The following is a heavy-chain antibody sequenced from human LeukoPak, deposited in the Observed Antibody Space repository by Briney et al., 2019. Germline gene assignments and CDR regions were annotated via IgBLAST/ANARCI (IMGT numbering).Heavy chain of an antibody. CDR2: ISGSGGST. D-gene: IGHD5-24*01. CDR1: GFTFSSYA. Sequence: GGSLTLSCAASGFTFSSYAMSWVRQAPGKGLEWVSSISGSGGSTYDADSVKGGSTISSDNSKNTLYLQMNSLRAEDTAVYYCAKDDSAPISAFDIWGQGTMVTVSA. J-gene: IGHJ3*02. CDR3: AKDDSAPISAFDI. V-gene: IGHV3-23*01.